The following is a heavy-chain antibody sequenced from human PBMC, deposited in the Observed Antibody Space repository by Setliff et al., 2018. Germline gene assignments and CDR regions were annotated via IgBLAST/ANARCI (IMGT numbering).Heavy chain of an antibody. J-gene: IGHJ3*02. D-gene: IGHD6-25*01. CDR3: ARLGAPASHDAFDI. Sequence: RGESLKISCKGSGYRFSSYWIGWVRQMPGKGLEWMGVIYPGDYDTSYSPSFQGRVTISVDKSSNTAYLQWSSLKASDTAMYYCARLGAPASHDAFDIWGQGTMVTVSS. V-gene: IGHV5-51*01. CDR1: GYRFSSYW. CDR2: IYPGDYDT.